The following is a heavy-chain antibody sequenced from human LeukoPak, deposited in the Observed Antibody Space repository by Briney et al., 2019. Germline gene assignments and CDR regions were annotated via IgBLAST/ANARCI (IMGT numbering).Heavy chain of an antibody. J-gene: IGHJ4*02. D-gene: IGHD5-18*01. CDR2: ISSSSSTI. V-gene: IGHV3-48*01. Sequence: GGSLRLSCAASGFTFSSYSMNWVRQAPGKGLEWVSYISSSSSTIYYADSVKGRFTISRDNAKNSLYLQMNSLRAEDTAVYYCARSNSKTWIQLPDYWGQGTLVTVSS. CDR3: ARSNSKTWIQLPDY. CDR1: GFTFSSYS.